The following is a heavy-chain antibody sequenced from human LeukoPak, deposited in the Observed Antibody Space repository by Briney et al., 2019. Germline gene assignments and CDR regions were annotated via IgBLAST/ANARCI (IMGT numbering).Heavy chain of an antibody. CDR1: GGSISSYY. J-gene: IGHJ4*02. D-gene: IGHD5-12*01. V-gene: IGHV4-59*01. CDR3: ARRRSRGYVSNVDFDY. CDR2: IYYSGST. Sequence: SETLSLTCTGSGGSISSYYWSWIRQPPGKGLEWIWYIYYSGSTNYNPSLKSRVTISVDTSKNQFSLKLSSVTAADTAVYYCARRRSRGYVSNVDFDYWGQGTLVTVSS.